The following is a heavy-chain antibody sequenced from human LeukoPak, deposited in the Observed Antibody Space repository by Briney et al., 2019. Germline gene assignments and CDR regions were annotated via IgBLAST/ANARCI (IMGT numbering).Heavy chain of an antibody. CDR2: IRNYGGST. D-gene: IGHD2-8*02. Sequence: GGSLRLSCAASGFTFSSYDMSWVRQAPGKGLEWVSGIRNYGGSTYYADSVKGRFTISRHNSKNTLYLQMNSLRAEDTAVYYCANPARGVVSLYWGQGTLVTVSS. V-gene: IGHV3-23*01. J-gene: IGHJ4*02. CDR1: GFTFSSYD. CDR3: ANPARGVVSLY.